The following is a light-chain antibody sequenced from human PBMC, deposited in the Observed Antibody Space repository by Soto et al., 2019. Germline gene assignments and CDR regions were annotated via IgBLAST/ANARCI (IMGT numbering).Light chain of an antibody. V-gene: IGKV3-20*01. Sequence: EIVFTQSPCTLSLSAGERATLSCRASQSVGYSQLAWYQQKLGQAPRLLIYGASTRATGIPDRFSGSGSGTHFTLTITRLEPDDFAVYYCQQYGALPQTFGQGTKVDIK. CDR3: QQYGALPQT. J-gene: IGKJ1*01. CDR1: QSVGYSQ. CDR2: GAS.